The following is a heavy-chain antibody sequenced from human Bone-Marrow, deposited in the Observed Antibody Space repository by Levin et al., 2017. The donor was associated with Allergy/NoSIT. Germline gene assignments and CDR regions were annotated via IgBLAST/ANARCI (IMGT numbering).Heavy chain of an antibody. J-gene: IGHJ4*01. V-gene: IGHV4-4*02. Sequence: KPSETLSLTCGVSGDSIRTSNWWSWVRQAPGKGLEWIGEIFHDGRTNYNPSLRSRVIMSVDTSNNQFSLELSSVTAADTAMYFCARDPQNLVTPPVPLDQWGHGILVSVSS. D-gene: IGHD1-26*01. CDR3: ARDPQNLVTPPVPLDQ. CDR2: IFHDGRT. CDR1: GDSIRTSNW.